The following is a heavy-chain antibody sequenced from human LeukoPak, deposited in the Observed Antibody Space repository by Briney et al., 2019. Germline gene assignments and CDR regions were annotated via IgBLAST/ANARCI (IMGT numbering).Heavy chain of an antibody. CDR2: INHSGST. J-gene: IGHJ3*02. CDR1: GGSFSGYY. CDR3: ARETIDITVIVVVRMGDAFDI. Sequence: SETLSLTCAVYGGSFSGYYWSWIRQPPEKGLEWIGEINHSGSTNYNPSLKSRVTISVDTSKNQFSLKLSSVTAADTAVYYCARETIDITVIVVVRMGDAFDIWGQGTVVTVSS. D-gene: IGHD3-22*01. V-gene: IGHV4-34*01.